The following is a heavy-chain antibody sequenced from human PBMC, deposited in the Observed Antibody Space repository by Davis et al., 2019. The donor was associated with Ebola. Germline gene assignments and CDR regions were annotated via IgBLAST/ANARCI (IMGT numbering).Heavy chain of an antibody. V-gene: IGHV3-23*01. D-gene: IGHD3-10*01. CDR1: GFTFSSYA. CDR2: ISGSGGST. J-gene: IGHJ6*02. CDR3: AKDSYVGSGGYYYYGMDV. Sequence: GGSLRLSCEASGFTFSSYAMSWVRQAPGKGLEWVSAISGSGGSTYYADSVKGRFTISRDNSKNTLYLQMNSLRAEDTAVYYCAKDSYVGSGGYYYYGMDVWGQGTTVTVSS.